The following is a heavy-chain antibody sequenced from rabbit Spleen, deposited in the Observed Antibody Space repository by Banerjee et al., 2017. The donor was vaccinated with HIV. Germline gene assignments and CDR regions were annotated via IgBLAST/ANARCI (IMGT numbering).Heavy chain of an antibody. D-gene: IGHD1-1*01. CDR3: ARDLDGVIGWNFGW. J-gene: IGHJ4*01. CDR2: IFGGDGST. CDR1: GFTIGSSYY. V-gene: IGHV1S47*01. Sequence: EQLKESGGGLVQPEGSLTLTCKVSGFTIGSSYYMCWVRQAPGKGPEWIACIFGGDGSTYYASWVNGRFTSSRSTSLNTVTLQMTSLTAADTATYFCARDLDGVIGWNFGWWGPGTLVTVS.